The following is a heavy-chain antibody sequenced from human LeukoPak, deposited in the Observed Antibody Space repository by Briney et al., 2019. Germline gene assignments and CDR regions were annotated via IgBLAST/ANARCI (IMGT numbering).Heavy chain of an antibody. CDR2: IIPIFGTA. Sequence: ASVKVSCKASGGTFSSYAISWVRQAPGQGLEWMGGIIPIFGTANYAQKFQGRVTITADESTSTAYMELSSLRSEDTAVYYCARDLERRDMSRDYYYYYMDVWGKGTTVTVSS. CDR1: GGTFSSYA. J-gene: IGHJ6*03. V-gene: IGHV1-69*13. CDR3: ARDLERRDMSRDYYYYYMDV.